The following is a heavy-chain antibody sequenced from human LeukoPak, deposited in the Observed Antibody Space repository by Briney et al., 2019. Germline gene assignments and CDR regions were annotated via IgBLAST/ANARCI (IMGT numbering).Heavy chain of an antibody. Sequence: GGSLRLSCAASGFSFDDYAMHWVRQAPGKGLEWVSLISGDGGRTFYADSVKGRFTISRDNSKNSLYLQMNSLRSEDTALYSCAKDVHDRGYPDYWGQGTLVTVSS. V-gene: IGHV3-43*02. CDR1: GFSFDDYA. J-gene: IGHJ4*02. D-gene: IGHD3-22*01. CDR3: AKDVHDRGYPDY. CDR2: ISGDGGRT.